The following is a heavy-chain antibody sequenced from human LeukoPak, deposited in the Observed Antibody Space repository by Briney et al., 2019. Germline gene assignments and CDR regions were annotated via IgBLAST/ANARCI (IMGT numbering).Heavy chain of an antibody. J-gene: IGHJ4*02. V-gene: IGHV3-73*01. CDR1: GFTFSGSA. D-gene: IGHD5-24*01. CDR2: IRSKANSYAT. CDR3: TRHDILEMATTPFDY. Sequence: GGSLRLSCAASGFTFSGSAMHWVRQASGKGLEWVGRIRSKANSYATAYAASVKGRFTISRDDSKNTAYPQMNSLKTEDTAVYYCTRHDILEMATTPFDYWGQGTLVTVSS.